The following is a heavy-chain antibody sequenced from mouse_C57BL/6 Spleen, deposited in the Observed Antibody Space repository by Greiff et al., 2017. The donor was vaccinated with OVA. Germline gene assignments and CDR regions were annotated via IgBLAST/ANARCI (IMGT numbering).Heavy chain of an antibody. CDR3: AIFYYYGSSYVKNYFDY. V-gene: IGHV1-81*01. CDR2: IYPRSGNT. Sequence: QVQLKQSGAELARPGASVKLSCKASGYTFTSYGISWVKQRTGQGLEWIGEIYPRSGNTYYNEKFKGKATLTADKSSSTAYMELRILTSDDSAVYFCAIFYYYGSSYVKNYFDYWGQGTTLTVSS. J-gene: IGHJ2*01. D-gene: IGHD1-1*01. CDR1: GYTFTSYG.